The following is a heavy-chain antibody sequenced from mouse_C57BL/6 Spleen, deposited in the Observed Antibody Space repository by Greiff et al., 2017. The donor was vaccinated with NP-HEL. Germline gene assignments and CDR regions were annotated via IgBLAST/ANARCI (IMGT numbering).Heavy chain of an antibody. CDR1: GFSLTSYG. J-gene: IGHJ1*03. Sequence: VQLQQSGPGLVAPSQSLSITCTVSGFSLTSYGVDWVRQPPGKGLEWLGVIWGGGSTNYNSALMSRLSISKDNSKSQVFLKMNSLQTDDTAMYYCAKHNSDYYGSTNWYFDVWGTGTTVTVSS. CDR2: IWGGGST. V-gene: IGHV2-9*01. CDR3: AKHNSDYYGSTNWYFDV. D-gene: IGHD1-1*01.